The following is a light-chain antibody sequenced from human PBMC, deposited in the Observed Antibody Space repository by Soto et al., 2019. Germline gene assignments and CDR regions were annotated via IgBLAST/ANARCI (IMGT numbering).Light chain of an antibody. J-gene: IGLJ3*02. V-gene: IGLV2-14*01. CDR2: EVS. CDR1: SSDVGGYNY. Sequence: QSVLTQPASVSGSPGQSITISCTRTSSDVGGYNYVSWYQQHPGKAPKLVIYEVSNRPSGVSYRFSGSKSGNTASLTISGLQAEDEADYYCSSYTVSTTSVFGGGTKLTVL. CDR3: SSYTVSTTSV.